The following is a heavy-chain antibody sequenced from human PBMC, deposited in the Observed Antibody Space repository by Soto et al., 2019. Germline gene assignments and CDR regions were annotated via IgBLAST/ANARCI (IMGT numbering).Heavy chain of an antibody. Sequence: GASVKVSCKASGYTFTICGISWVRQAPGQGLEWMGWISAYNGNTNYAQKLQGRVTMTTDTSTSTAYMELRSLRSDDTAVYYCARYGEWSHPVWAFDIWGQGTMVTVSS. CDR1: GYTFTICG. D-gene: IGHD3-10*01. V-gene: IGHV1-18*01. J-gene: IGHJ3*02. CDR3: ARYGEWSHPVWAFDI. CDR2: ISAYNGNT.